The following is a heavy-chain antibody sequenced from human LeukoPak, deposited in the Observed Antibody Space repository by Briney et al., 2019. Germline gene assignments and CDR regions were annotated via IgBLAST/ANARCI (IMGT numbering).Heavy chain of an antibody. CDR3: AKSYDSKVIGSLGWFDP. V-gene: IGHV4-61*03. CDR2: IYDSGTT. Sequence: PSETLSLTCTVSNYSISSGYYWGWIRQPPGKGLEWIGYIYDSGTTNYNPSLKSRVTISIDTSKNHFSLKLSSVTAADTAVYYCAKSYDSKVIGSLGWFDPWGQGTLVTVSS. CDR1: NYSISSGYY. D-gene: IGHD3-10*01. J-gene: IGHJ5*02.